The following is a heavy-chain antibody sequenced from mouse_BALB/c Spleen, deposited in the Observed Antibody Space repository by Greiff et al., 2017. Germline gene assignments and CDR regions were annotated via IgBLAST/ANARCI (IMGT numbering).Heavy chain of an antibody. D-gene: IGHD2-1*01. V-gene: IGHV14-1*02. CDR3: ARWDYGNYVPDY. J-gene: IGHJ2*01. CDR1: GFNIKDYY. Sequence: VQLKESGAELVRPGALVKLSCKASGFNIKDYYMHWVKQRPEQGLEWIGWIDPENGNTIYDPKFQGKASITADTSSNTAYLQLSSLTSEDTAVYYCARWDYGNYVPDYWGQGTTLTVSS. CDR2: IDPENGNT.